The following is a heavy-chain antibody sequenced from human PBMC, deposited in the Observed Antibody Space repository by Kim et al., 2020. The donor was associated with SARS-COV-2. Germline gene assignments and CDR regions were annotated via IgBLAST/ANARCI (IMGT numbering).Heavy chain of an antibody. Sequence: GGSLRLSCAASGFTFSSYAMSWVRQAPGKGLEWVSAISGSGGSTYYADSVKGRFTISRDNSKNTLYLQMNSLRAEDTAVYYCAKDPRIVGATTPYFDYWGQGTLVTVSS. CDR3: AKDPRIVGATTPYFDY. D-gene: IGHD1-26*01. CDR1: GFTFSSYA. J-gene: IGHJ4*02. V-gene: IGHV3-23*01. CDR2: ISGSGGST.